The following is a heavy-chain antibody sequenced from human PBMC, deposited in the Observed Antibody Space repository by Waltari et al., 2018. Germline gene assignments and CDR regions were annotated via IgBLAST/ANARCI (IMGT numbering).Heavy chain of an antibody. CDR3: ARARDYYDSSGYFADWFDP. D-gene: IGHD3-22*01. V-gene: IGHV4-59*01. J-gene: IGHJ5*02. Sequence: QVQLQESGPGLVKPSETLALTCTVSGGSISRYYWCWIRQPPGQGLEWIGYIYYSGSTNYNPSLKSRVTISVDTSKNQFSLKLSSVTAADTAVYYCARARDYYDSSGYFADWFDPWGQGTLVTVSS. CDR2: IYYSGST. CDR1: GGSISRYY.